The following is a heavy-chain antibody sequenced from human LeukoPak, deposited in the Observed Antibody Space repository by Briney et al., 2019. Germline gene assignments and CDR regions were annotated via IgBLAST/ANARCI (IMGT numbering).Heavy chain of an antibody. Sequence: SETLSLTCAVYGRSLSGYYWSWIRQPPGKGLEWIGEINHSGNTNYNPSLKSRVTMSVDTSKNHFYLELISVTAADTAVYYCARQGSGRSYYYYTLPYWGQGTLVTVSS. CDR3: ARQGSGRSYYYYTLPY. D-gene: IGHD1-26*01. V-gene: IGHV4-34*01. CDR2: INHSGNT. CDR1: GRSLSGYY. J-gene: IGHJ4*02.